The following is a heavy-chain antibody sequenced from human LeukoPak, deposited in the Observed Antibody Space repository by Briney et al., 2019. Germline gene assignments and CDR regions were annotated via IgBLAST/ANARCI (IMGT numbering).Heavy chain of an antibody. D-gene: IGHD3-3*01. CDR2: ISGSGGST. CDR3: AKEGANYDFWSGFDY. Sequence: GGSLRLSCAASGFTFSSYAMSWVRQAPGKGLQWVSAISGSGGSTYYADSVKGRFTISRDNSKNTLYLQMNSLRAEDTAVYYCAKEGANYDFWSGFDYWGQGTLVTVSS. CDR1: GFTFSSYA. J-gene: IGHJ4*02. V-gene: IGHV3-23*01.